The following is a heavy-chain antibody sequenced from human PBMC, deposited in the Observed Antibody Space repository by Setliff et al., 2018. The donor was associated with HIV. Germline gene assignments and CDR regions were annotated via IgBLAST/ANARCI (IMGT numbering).Heavy chain of an antibody. CDR1: GFSLGSSGVG. J-gene: IGHJ4*01. CDR2: IYWDDDV. D-gene: IGHD3-16*02. V-gene: IGHV2-5*02. Sequence: GPTLVNPPQTLTLTCTVSGFSLGSSGVGVGWVRQPPGEGLEWLALIYWDDDVRYNPSLKSRLTITKDTSRNQVDLTVSNLDPVDTATYFCVHVSFYREVYFDAWGQGILVTVSS. CDR3: VHVSFYREVYFDA.